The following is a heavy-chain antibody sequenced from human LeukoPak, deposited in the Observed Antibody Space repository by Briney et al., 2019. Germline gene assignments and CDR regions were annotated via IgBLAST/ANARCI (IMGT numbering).Heavy chain of an antibody. CDR2: ISGSGDGT. D-gene: IGHD3-10*01. CDR3: AGSWFYRDYFEY. J-gene: IGHJ4*02. CDR1: EFIFSDYS. V-gene: IGHV3-23*01. Sequence: PGGSLRLSCAASEFIFSDYSINWVRQAPGKGLEWVSAISGSGDGTYYADSVKGRFPISRDNSKNTLYLQMNSLRAEDTAVYYCAGSWFYRDYFEYWGQGTLVTVSS.